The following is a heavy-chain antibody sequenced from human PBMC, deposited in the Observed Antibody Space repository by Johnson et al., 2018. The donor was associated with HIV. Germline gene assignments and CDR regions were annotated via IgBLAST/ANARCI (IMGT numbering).Heavy chain of an antibody. Sequence: QLVESGGGLIQPGGSLRLSCAASGFTVSSNYMSWVRQAPGKGLEWVSVIYSGGSTYYADSVKGRFTISRDNSKNTLYLQMNSLRAEDTAVYYCAKTNYNFWSGYAFDIWGQGTMVIVSS. J-gene: IGHJ3*02. V-gene: IGHV3-66*03. D-gene: IGHD3-3*01. CDR3: AKTNYNFWSGYAFDI. CDR1: GFTVSSNY. CDR2: IYSGGST.